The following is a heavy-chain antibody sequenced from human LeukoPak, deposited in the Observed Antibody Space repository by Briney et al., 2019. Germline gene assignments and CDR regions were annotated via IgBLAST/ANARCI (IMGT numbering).Heavy chain of an antibody. CDR2: INHSGST. D-gene: IGHD6-19*01. CDR1: GGSFSGYY. J-gene: IGHJ4*02. CDR3: ARGSNGSGSHFDY. Sequence: SETLSLTCAVYGGSFSGYYWSWIRQPPGKGLEWVGEINHSGSTNYNPSLKSRVTISVDTSKSQFSLKLSSVTAADTAVYYCARGSNGSGSHFDYWGQGTLVTVSS. V-gene: IGHV4-34*01.